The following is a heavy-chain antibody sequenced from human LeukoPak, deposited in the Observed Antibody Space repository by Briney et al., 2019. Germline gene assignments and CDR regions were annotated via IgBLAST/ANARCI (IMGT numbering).Heavy chain of an antibody. CDR2: ICYSGST. CDR3: ARSRDILTGDYYYYYGMDV. V-gene: IGHV4-59*01. D-gene: IGHD3-9*01. CDR1: GGSISSYY. J-gene: IGHJ6*04. Sequence: SETLSLTCTVSGGSISSYYWSWIRQPPGKGLEWIGYICYSGSTNYNPSLKSRVTISVDTSKNQFSLKLSSVTAADTAVYYCARSRDILTGDYYYYYGMDVWGKGTTVTVSS.